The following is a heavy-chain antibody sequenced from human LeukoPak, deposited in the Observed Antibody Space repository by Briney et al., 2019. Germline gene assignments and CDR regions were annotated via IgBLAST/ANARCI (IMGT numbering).Heavy chain of an antibody. V-gene: IGHV3-30*02. J-gene: IGHJ4*02. CDR2: IRYDGSNK. D-gene: IGHD3-10*01. Sequence: PGGSLRLSCAASGFTFSSYGMHWVRRAPGKGLEWVAFIRYDGSNKYYADSVKGRFTISRDNSKNTLYLQMNSLRAEDTAVYYCAKGSPKDTMVRGVTYFDYWGQGTLVTVSS. CDR1: GFTFSSYG. CDR3: AKGSPKDTMVRGVTYFDY.